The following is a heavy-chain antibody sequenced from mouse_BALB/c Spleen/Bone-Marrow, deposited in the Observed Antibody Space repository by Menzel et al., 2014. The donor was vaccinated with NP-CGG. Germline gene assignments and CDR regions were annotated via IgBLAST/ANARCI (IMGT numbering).Heavy chain of an antibody. CDR1: GYTYTSYW. CDR2: IHPSNGRT. D-gene: IGHD3-2*01. Sequence: VQVVESGTELVKPGASVKLSCKASGYTYTSYWIHWVKQRPGQGREWIGEIHPSNGRTNYRETLKTKATLTVDKSSTTPHMQHRSLTSEDSAVYYCARGTARAMMDYWGQGTPVTVSP. V-gene: IGHV1S81*02. CDR3: ARGTARAMMDY. J-gene: IGHJ4*01.